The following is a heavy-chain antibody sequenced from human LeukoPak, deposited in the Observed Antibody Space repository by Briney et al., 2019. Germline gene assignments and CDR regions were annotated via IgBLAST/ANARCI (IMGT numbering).Heavy chain of an antibody. V-gene: IGHV1-69*13. CDR3: ARPAYCSSTSCYNAFDI. CDR1: GGTFSSYA. Sequence: AASVKVSCKASGGTFSSYAISWVRQAPGQGLEWMGGIIPIFGTANYAQKFQGRVTITADGSTSTAYMELSSLRSEDTAVYYCARPAYCSSTSCYNAFDIWGQGAMVTVSS. J-gene: IGHJ3*02. D-gene: IGHD2-2*02. CDR2: IIPIFGTA.